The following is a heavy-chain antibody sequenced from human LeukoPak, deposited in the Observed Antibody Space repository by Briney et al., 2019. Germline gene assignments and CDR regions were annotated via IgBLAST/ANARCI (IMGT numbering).Heavy chain of an antibody. CDR3: ASPAYCGGDCYSYWFDP. D-gene: IGHD2-21*02. CDR2: IYYSGST. CDR1: GGSVNSGSYY. V-gene: IGHV4-61*01. J-gene: IGHJ5*02. Sequence: SETLSLTCTVSGGSVNSGSYYWNWIRQPPGKGLEWIGYIYYSGSTNYNPSLKSRVTISVDTSKNQFSLKLSSVTAADTAVYYCASPAYCGGDCYSYWFDPWGQGTLVTVSS.